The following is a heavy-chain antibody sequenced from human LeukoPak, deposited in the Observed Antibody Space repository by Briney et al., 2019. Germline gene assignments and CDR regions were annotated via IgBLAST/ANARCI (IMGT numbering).Heavy chain of an antibody. Sequence: RPGRSLRLSCAASGFTFSSYGMNWVRQAPGKGLEWVGRIKSKNVGGTTDYAAPVKGRFTISRDDSKNTVYLQMNSLKIEDTAVYYCTSHAAFDPWGQGTLVTVSS. CDR3: TSHAAFDP. V-gene: IGHV3-15*01. CDR1: GFTFSSYG. J-gene: IGHJ5*02. CDR2: IKSKNVGGTT.